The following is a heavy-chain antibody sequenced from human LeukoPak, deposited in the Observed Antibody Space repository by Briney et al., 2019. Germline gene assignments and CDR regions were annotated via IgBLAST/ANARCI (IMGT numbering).Heavy chain of an antibody. Sequence: LAGGSLRLSCAASGFTVSSNFMAWVRQAPGKGLEWVSAMSGYTKNTYYGDSVKGRFTISRDNSKNTLYLQMNSLRAEDTAVYYCASFHTRTDSSSWPSDIWGQGTMVTVSS. D-gene: IGHD6-13*01. CDR1: GFTVSSNF. CDR2: MSGYTKNT. CDR3: ASFHTRTDSSSWPSDI. J-gene: IGHJ3*02. V-gene: IGHV3-23*01.